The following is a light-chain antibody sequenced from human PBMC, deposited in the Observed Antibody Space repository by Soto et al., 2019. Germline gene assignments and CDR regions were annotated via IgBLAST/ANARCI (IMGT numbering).Light chain of an antibody. V-gene: IGKV3-20*01. Sequence: EIVLTQSPGTLSLSPGERATLSCRASQSVSSSYLAWYQQKPGQAPRLLIYGASSRATGIPDRFSGSGSGLDFTLTISRLEPEDFAVYYCQQYGSSPRYTFGQGTKLEIK. CDR3: QQYGSSPRYT. CDR2: GAS. J-gene: IGKJ2*01. CDR1: QSVSSSY.